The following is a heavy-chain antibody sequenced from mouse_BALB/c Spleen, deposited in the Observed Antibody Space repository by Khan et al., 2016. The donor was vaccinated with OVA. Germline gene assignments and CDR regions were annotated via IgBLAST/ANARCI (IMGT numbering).Heavy chain of an antibody. V-gene: IGHV1S34*01. D-gene: IGHD2-2*01. CDR3: SSSRLLWLYAMDY. Sequence: LVKTGASVKISCKTSGYSFTGYYIHWVKQSHGKSLEWIGYISCYNGATTYNQKFKGKATFTVDTSSSTAYMQFNSLTSEDSAVYYCSSSRLLWLYAMDYWGQGTSVTVSS. J-gene: IGHJ4*01. CDR1: GYSFTGYY. CDR2: ISCYNGAT.